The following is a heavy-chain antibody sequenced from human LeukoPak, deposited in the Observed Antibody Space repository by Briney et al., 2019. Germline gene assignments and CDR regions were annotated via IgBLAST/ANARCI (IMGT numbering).Heavy chain of an antibody. V-gene: IGHV3-9*01. Sequence: GGSLRLSCAASGFTFDDYAMHWVRQAPGKGLEWVSGISWNSGSIGYADSVKGRFTISRDNSKNTLYLQMNSLRAEDTAVYYCVRDDDRPDNGLDYWGQGTLVTVSS. CDR1: GFTFDDYA. J-gene: IGHJ4*02. CDR3: VRDDDRPDNGLDY. CDR2: ISWNSGSI. D-gene: IGHD3-22*01.